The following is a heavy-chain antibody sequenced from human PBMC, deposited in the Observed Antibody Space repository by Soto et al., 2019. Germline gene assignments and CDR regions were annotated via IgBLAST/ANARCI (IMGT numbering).Heavy chain of an antibody. D-gene: IGHD2-2*01. Sequence: QVQLVQSGAEVKKPGASVKVSCKASGYTFTSYYIHWVRQAPGQGLEWMGIINPSGGDITYAQKFQGRVTMTRDTSTSTVYMELSSLRSEDTAVYYCGRDGGYQLFDFWGQGALVTVSS. CDR1: GYTFTSYY. CDR3: GRDGGYQLFDF. V-gene: IGHV1-46*03. CDR2: INPSGGDI. J-gene: IGHJ4*02.